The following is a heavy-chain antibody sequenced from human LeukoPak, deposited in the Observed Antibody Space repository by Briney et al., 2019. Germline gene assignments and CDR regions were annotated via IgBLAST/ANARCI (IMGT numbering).Heavy chain of an antibody. D-gene: IGHD6-19*01. J-gene: IGHJ5*02. Sequence: ASVRDSSTVSGYTLTELSMHWVRQAPGKGLEWMGGFDPEDGETIYAQKFQGRVTMTEDTSTDTAYMELSSLRSEDTAVYYCATARASIAVAGFWVDPPGQGPRVTVSS. V-gene: IGHV1-24*01. CDR3: ATARASIAVAGFWVDP. CDR1: GYTLTELS. CDR2: FDPEDGET.